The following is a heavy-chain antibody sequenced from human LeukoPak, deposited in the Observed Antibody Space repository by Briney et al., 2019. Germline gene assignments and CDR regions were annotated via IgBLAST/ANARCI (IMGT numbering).Heavy chain of an antibody. CDR1: GYTFTDYF. Sequence: ASVKVSCKASGYTFTDYFMHWVRQAPGQGLEWMGWINPNTGGTNYAQKFQGRVTMTRDTSITTAYMDPSSLRSDDTAVYYCARGGSPIFYYYIDVWGKGTTVTISS. J-gene: IGHJ6*03. CDR2: INPNTGGT. D-gene: IGHD2-2*01. CDR3: ARGGSPIFYYYIDV. V-gene: IGHV1-2*02.